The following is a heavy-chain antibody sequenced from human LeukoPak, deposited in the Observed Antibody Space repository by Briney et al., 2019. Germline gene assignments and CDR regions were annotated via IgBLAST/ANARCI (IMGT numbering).Heavy chain of an antibody. CDR2: IYSGGTT. D-gene: IGHD6-19*01. V-gene: IGHV3-66*01. CDR1: GFTFSSAS. J-gene: IGHJ4*02. CDR3: ARGSGWYRFDS. Sequence: PGGSLRLSCAASGFTFSSASMNWVRQAPGKGLEWVSVIYSGGTTYYADSVKGRVTISRDNSKSTLYLQMNSLRAEDTAVYYCARGSGWYRFDSWGQGTLVTVSS.